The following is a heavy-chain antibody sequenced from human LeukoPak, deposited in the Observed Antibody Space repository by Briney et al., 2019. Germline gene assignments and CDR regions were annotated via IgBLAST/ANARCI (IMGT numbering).Heavy chain of an antibody. CDR3: ARETSLAGFASGLGFNY. V-gene: IGHV4-59*02. Sequence: PGGSLRLSCAASGFTVSSNYMSWVRQAPGKGLEWIGNIYGSGYTNYNPSLKSRITMSIDTSKNHFSLKLTSVTAADTATYYCARETSLAGFASGLGFNYWGQGILVSVSS. CDR1: GFTVSSNY. D-gene: IGHD6-19*01. J-gene: IGHJ4*02. CDR2: IYGSGYT.